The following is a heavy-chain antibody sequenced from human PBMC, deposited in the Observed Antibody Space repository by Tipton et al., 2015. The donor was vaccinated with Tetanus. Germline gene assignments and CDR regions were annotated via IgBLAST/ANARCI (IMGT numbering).Heavy chain of an antibody. D-gene: IGHD2-8*01. V-gene: IGHV4-59*01. J-gene: IGHJ4*02. Sequence: TLSLTCTMSGDSISRFYWSWIRQPPGKGLEWIGYIYYSGSTNYNPSLKSRVTMSVDTSKNQFSLKLSSVTAADTAVYYCARDPSGGVRYFDYWGQGTLVTVSS. CDR3: ARDPSGGVRYFDY. CDR1: GDSISRFY. CDR2: IYYSGST.